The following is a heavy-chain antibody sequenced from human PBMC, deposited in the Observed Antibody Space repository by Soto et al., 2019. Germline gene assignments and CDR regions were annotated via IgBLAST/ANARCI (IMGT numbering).Heavy chain of an antibody. D-gene: IGHD3-22*01. Sequence: GGSLRLSCAASGFTFSSYSMNWVRQAPGKGLEWVSSISSSSSYIYYADSVKGRFTISRDNAKNSLYLQMNSLRAEDTAVYYCAALSGSVVINSYYYYGMDVWGQGTTVTVSS. V-gene: IGHV3-21*01. CDR1: GFTFSSYS. CDR3: AALSGSVVINSYYYYGMDV. J-gene: IGHJ6*02. CDR2: ISSSSSYI.